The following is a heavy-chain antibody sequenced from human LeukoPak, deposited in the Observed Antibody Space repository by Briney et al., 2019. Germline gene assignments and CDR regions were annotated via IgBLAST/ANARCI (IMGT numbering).Heavy chain of an antibody. CDR1: GFTVSSNY. Sequence: PGGSLRLSCAASGFTVSSNYMSWVRQAPGKGLEWVSVIYSGGSTYYADSVKGRFTISRDNSKNTLYLQMNSLRAEDTAVYYCASDYSSSPLGGAFDIWGQGTMVTVSS. D-gene: IGHD6-6*01. CDR3: ASDYSSSPLGGAFDI. J-gene: IGHJ3*02. V-gene: IGHV3-53*01. CDR2: IYSGGST.